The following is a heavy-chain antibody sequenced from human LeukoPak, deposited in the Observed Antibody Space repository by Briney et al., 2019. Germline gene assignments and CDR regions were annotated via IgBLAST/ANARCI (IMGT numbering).Heavy chain of an antibody. CDR1: GFIFSTYY. CDR3: ARERYCTTATCYVGVPFDY. J-gene: IGHJ4*02. V-gene: IGHV3-7*01. CDR2: IKQDGSEN. Sequence: GGSLRLSCAASGFIFSTYYMTWVRQAPGKGLEWVAGIKQDGSENYYVDSVKGRFTISRDNPKNSLYLQMNSLRAEDTAVYFCARERYCTTATCYVGVPFDYWGQGTLVTVSS. D-gene: IGHD2-2*01.